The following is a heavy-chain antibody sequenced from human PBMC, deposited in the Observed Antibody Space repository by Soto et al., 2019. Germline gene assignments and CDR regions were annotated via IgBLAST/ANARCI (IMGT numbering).Heavy chain of an antibody. Sequence: VHLVESGGGLIQPGGSLRLSCAASGFVVSSKHMSWVRQAPGQGLEWVSLFNSGGTTSYADSVRGRFTISRDISKNTLSLQMNSLRVEDTAVYYCATGWPGGFDYWGQGTLVTVSS. CDR2: FNSGGTT. CDR1: GFVVSSKH. CDR3: ATGWPGGFDY. D-gene: IGHD2-15*01. V-gene: IGHV3-53*01. J-gene: IGHJ4*01.